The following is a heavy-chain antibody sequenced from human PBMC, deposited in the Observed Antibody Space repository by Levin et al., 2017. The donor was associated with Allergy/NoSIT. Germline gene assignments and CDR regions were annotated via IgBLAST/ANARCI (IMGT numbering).Heavy chain of an antibody. CDR3: ARGPLAAAAHY. D-gene: IGHD6-13*01. CDR2: LLLPLLSI. J-gene: IGHJ4*02. V-gene: IGHV3-11*05. Sequence: SLLLSFSSSGFTLLSPPPRSIRNDTGPFLSFFSSLLLPLLSIIYADSVKGRFTIPRDNAQNSLYLQMNSLRAEDTAVYFCARGPLAAAAHYWGQGTLVTVSS. CDR1: GFTLLSPP.